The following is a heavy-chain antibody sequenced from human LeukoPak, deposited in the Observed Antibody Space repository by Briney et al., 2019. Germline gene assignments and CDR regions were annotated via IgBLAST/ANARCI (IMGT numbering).Heavy chain of an antibody. D-gene: IGHD2-15*01. CDR1: GFSLSNNW. CDR2: DTTDGSRT. Sequence: PGGSLRLSCVASGFSLSNNWMHWVRQAPGKGLVWIAFDTTDGSRTAYADSVKGRFTISRDNAKNTLYLQMNGLRDEDTAVYYCVRDQDSGPDYRGQGTLVTVSS. J-gene: IGHJ4*02. CDR3: VRDQDSGPDY. V-gene: IGHV3-74*01.